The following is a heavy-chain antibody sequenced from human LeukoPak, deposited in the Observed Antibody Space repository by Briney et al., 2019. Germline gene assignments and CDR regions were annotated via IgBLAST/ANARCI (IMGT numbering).Heavy chain of an antibody. CDR3: AKGIAAGAMGYMDV. Sequence: GGSLRLSCAASGFTFSRNGMHWVRQAPGKGLEWVGVIWYDGSNKYYADSVRGRFTISRDNSKSTMYLQMSSLRVEDTAVYYCAKGIAAGAMGYMDVWGKGTTVTVSS. J-gene: IGHJ6*03. V-gene: IGHV3-33*06. CDR1: GFTFSRNG. CDR2: IWYDGSNK. D-gene: IGHD6-25*01.